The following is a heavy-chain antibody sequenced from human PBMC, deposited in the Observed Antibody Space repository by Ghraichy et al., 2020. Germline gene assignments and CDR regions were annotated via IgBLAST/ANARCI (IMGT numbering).Heavy chain of an antibody. CDR2: ISGSGGST. J-gene: IGHJ4*02. CDR3: AKVGVAYSSSSVPFGY. Sequence: GGSLRLSCAASGFTFSSYAMSWVRQAPGKGLEWVSAISGSGGSTYYADSVKGRFTISRDNSKNTLYLQMNSLRAEDTAVYYCAKVGVAYSSSSVPFGYWGQGTLVTVSS. V-gene: IGHV3-23*01. CDR1: GFTFSSYA. D-gene: IGHD6-6*01.